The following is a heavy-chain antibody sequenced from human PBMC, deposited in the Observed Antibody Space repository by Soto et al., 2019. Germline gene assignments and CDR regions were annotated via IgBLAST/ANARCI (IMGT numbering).Heavy chain of an antibody. D-gene: IGHD5-12*01. CDR1: GFTVSSNY. CDR2: AYSGDTA. V-gene: IGHV3-66*01. CDR3: ARCPMGTNSYFVN. Sequence: VGSLRLSCAASGFTVSSNYMSWVRQAPGKGLEWVSTAYSGDTAFHADSVKGRFTISRDNSKNTLDLQMNSLRAEDTAVYYCARCPMGTNSYFVNWGQGTLVTVSS. J-gene: IGHJ4*02.